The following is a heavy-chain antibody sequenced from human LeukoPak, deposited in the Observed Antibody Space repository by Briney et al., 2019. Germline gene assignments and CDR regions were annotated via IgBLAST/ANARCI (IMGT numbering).Heavy chain of an antibody. CDR2: LYYSGST. D-gene: IGHD2-21*02. J-gene: IGHJ4*02. CDR1: GGSISSYY. Sequence: SETLSLTCTVSGGSISSYYWSWIRQPPGKGREWIGYLYYSGSTNYNPSLKSRVTISVDTSKNQFSLKLSSVTAADTAVYYCARSYCGGDCYSFDYWGQETLVTVSS. CDR3: ARSYCGGDCYSFDY. V-gene: IGHV4-59*01.